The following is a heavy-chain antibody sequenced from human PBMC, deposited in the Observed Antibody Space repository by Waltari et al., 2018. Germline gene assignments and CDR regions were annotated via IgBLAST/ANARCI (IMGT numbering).Heavy chain of an antibody. CDR1: GYTFTSYA. J-gene: IGHJ6*02. CDR2: INAGNGNT. Sequence: QVQLVQSGAEVKKPGASVKVSCKASGYTFTSYAMHWVRQAPGQRLEWMGWINAGNGNTKYSQTFQGRVTMTRDTSASTAYMELSSLRSEDTAVYYCARDHYTMVQGVPCDVWGQGTTVTVSS. V-gene: IGHV1-3*01. D-gene: IGHD3-10*01. CDR3: ARDHYTMVQGVPCDV.